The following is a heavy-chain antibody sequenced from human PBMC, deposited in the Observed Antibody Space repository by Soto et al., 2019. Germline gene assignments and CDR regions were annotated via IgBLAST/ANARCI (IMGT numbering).Heavy chain of an antibody. D-gene: IGHD3-9*01. Sequence: QVQLQESAPGLVKPSETLSLTCTVSGASVSSDSYYWSWIRQPPGKGLEWIGHFYDSGSTNYNPSLKSRVTISVDTSKNQFSLKLSSVTTVDTAVYYCARGRVLRYFVSLGSWGQGTLVTVSS. CDR2: FYDSGST. CDR3: ARGRVLRYFVSLGS. CDR1: GASVSSDSYY. J-gene: IGHJ5*02. V-gene: IGHV4-61*01.